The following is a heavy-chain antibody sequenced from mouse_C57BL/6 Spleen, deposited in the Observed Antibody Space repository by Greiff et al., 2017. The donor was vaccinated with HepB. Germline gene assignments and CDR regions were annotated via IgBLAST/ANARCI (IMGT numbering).Heavy chain of an antibody. J-gene: IGHJ2*01. CDR3: ARPPYGYDVGYFDY. CDR1: GFTFSDYG. CDR2: ISSGSSTI. D-gene: IGHD2-2*01. Sequence: EVQVVESGGGLVKPGGSLKLSCAASGFTFSDYGMHWVRQAPEKGLEWVAYISSGSSTIYYADTVKGRFTISRDNAKNTLFLQMTSLRSEDTAMYYCARPPYGYDVGYFDYWGQGTTLTVSS. V-gene: IGHV5-17*01.